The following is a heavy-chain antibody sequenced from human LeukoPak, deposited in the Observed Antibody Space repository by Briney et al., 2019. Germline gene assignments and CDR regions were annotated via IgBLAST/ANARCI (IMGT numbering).Heavy chain of an antibody. CDR2: INPNSGGT. Sequence: ASVKVSCKASGYIFTSYNINWVRQATGQGLEWMGWINPNSGGTNYAQKFQGRVTMTRDTSISTAYMELSRLRSDDTAVYYCARESSSGFVLGLDFDYWGQGTRVTVSS. D-gene: IGHD3-22*01. J-gene: IGHJ4*02. CDR3: ARESSSGFVLGLDFDY. CDR1: GYIFTSYN. V-gene: IGHV1-2*02.